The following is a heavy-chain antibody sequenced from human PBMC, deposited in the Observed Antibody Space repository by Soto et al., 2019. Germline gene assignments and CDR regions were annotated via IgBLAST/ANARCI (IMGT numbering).Heavy chain of an antibody. V-gene: IGHV1-46*01. CDR2: INPSGGST. CDR3: ARVEMATIKGNAFDI. CDR1: GYTFTSYY. J-gene: IGHJ3*02. D-gene: IGHD5-12*01. Sequence: QVQLVQSGAEAKKPGASVKVSCKASGYTFTSYYMYWVRQAPGQGLEWMGIINPSGGSTSYAQKFQGRVTMTRDTSTSTVYMELSSLRSEDTAVYYCARVEMATIKGNAFDIWGQGTMVTVSS.